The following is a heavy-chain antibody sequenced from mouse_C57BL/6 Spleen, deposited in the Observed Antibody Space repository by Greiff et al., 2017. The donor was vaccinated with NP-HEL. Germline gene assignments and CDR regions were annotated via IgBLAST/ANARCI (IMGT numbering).Heavy chain of an antibody. V-gene: IGHV1-64*01. J-gene: IGHJ4*01. CDR1: GYTFTSYW. CDR3: AREPFAIGMDY. Sequence: QVQLQQPGAELVKPGASVKLSCKASGYTFTSYWMHWVKQRPGQGLEWIGMIHPNSGSTNYNEKFKSKATLTVDKSSSTAYMQLSSLTSEDSAGYYCAREPFAIGMDYWGQGASVTVSS. CDR2: IHPNSGST.